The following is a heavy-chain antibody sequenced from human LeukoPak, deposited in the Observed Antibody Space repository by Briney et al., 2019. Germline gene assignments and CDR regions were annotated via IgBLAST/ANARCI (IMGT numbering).Heavy chain of an antibody. J-gene: IGHJ5*02. CDR2: ISWNSGSI. Sequence: PGRSLRLSWAASGFTFEDYAMHWVRQAPGKGLEWVSGISWNSGSIGYADSVKGRFTISRDNAKNSLYLQMNSLRAEDTALYYCARQGYSSGWYRDYNWFDPWGQGTLVTVSS. CDR3: ARQGYSSGWYRDYNWFDP. CDR1: GFTFEDYA. V-gene: IGHV3-9*01. D-gene: IGHD6-19*01.